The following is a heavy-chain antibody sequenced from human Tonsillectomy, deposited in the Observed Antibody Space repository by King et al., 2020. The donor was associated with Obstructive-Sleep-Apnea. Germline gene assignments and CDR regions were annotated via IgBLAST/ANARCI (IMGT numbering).Heavy chain of an antibody. CDR1: GFTFSSYV. D-gene: IGHD6-19*01. Sequence: VQLVESGGGVVQPGRSLRLSCAASGFTFSSYVMHWVRPAPGKGLEWVAVISYDGNNKYYADSVKGRFTISRDNSKNTLSLQMNSLRAEDTAVYYCVREKAGLDYWGQGTLVTVSS. J-gene: IGHJ4*02. CDR2: ISYDGNNK. CDR3: VREKAGLDY. V-gene: IGHV3-30*04.